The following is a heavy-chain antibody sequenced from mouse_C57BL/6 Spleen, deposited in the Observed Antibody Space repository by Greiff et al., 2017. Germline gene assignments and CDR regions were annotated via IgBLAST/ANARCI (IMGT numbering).Heavy chain of an antibody. CDR2: ISSGSSTI. CDR3: ARSGTGWYFDV. V-gene: IGHV5-17*01. J-gene: IGHJ1*03. D-gene: IGHD3-1*01. CDR1: GFTFSDYG. Sequence: EVKLVESGGGLVKPGGSLKLSCAASGFTFSDYGMHWVRQAPEKGLEWVAYISSGSSTIYYADTVKGRFTISRDKAKNTLFLQMTSLRSEDTAMYYCARSGTGWYFDVWGTGTTVTVSS.